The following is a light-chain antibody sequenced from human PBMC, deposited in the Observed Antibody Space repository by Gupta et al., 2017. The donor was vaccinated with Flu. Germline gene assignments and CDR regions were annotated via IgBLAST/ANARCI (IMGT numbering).Light chain of an antibody. CDR3: SARDNSETHGI. Sequence: SSELTQQPAVSVALGQTVMIPCQGDSLGNYYASWYQQKPGKAPVLVIFGKNKWPSGIADRISGSSSGNTASLTITGARAEEEADDFCSARDNSETHGIFGGGTRLTVL. V-gene: IGLV3-19*01. CDR1: SLGNYY. J-gene: IGLJ2*01. CDR2: GKN.